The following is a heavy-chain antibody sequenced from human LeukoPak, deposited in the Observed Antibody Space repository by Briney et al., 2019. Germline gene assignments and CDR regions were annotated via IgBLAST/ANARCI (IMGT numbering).Heavy chain of an antibody. CDR2: IRGTGIST. D-gene: IGHD2-21*02. Sequence: GGSLRLSCPASGFTFSSFPMSWARQPPGKGLEWVSAIRGTGISTYYADSVKGRFTISRDNSKNTLYLQMNSLRAEDTAIYYCAKVNYCGGDCRYFDYWGQGTLVTVSS. CDR1: GFTFSSFP. CDR3: AKVNYCGGDCRYFDY. V-gene: IGHV3-23*01. J-gene: IGHJ4*02.